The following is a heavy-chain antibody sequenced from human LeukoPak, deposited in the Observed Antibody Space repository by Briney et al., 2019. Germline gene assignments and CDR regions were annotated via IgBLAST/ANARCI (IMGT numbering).Heavy chain of an antibody. CDR1: GYIFTGYY. CDR2: INPNSGGT. V-gene: IGHV1-2*02. D-gene: IGHD6-19*01. J-gene: IGHJ4*02. CDR3: ARERGLEQWLVPGY. Sequence: ASVKVSCKASGYIFTGYYMHWVRQAPGQGLEWMGWINPNSGGTNYAQKFQGRVTMTRDTSISTAYMELSRLRSDDTAVYYCARERGLEQWLVPGYWGQGTLVTVSS.